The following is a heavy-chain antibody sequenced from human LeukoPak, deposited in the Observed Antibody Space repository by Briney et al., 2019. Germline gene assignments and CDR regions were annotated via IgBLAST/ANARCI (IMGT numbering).Heavy chain of an antibody. CDR1: GGSISSSSYY. J-gene: IGHJ4*02. CDR3: ARDRRIAAAS. Sequence: SETLSLTCTVSGGSISSSSYYWGWIRQPPGKGLEWIGSIYYSGSTYYNPSLKSRVTISVDTSKNQFSLKLSSVTAADTAVYYCARDRRIAAASWGQGTLVTVSS. D-gene: IGHD6-13*01. CDR2: IYYSGST. V-gene: IGHV4-39*07.